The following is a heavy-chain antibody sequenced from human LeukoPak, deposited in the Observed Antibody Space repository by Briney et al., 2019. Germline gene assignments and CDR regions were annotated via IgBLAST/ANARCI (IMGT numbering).Heavy chain of an antibody. CDR1: GGSISSYY. V-gene: IGHV4-59*01. CDR2: IYYSGST. Sequence: PSETLSLTCTVSGGSISSYYWSWIRQPPGKGLEWIGYIYYSGSTNYNPSLKSRVTISVDTSKNQFSLKLSSVTAADTAVYYCARDYYFDYWGQGTLVTASS. J-gene: IGHJ4*02. CDR3: ARDYYFDY.